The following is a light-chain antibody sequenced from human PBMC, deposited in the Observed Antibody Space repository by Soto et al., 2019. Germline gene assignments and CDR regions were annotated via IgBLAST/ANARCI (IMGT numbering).Light chain of an antibody. V-gene: IGKV2-28*01. Sequence: DIVMTQSPLSLPVTPGEPASISCRSSQSLLHSNGYNYLDWYLQKPGQSPQLLIYLGSNRASGGPGRFSASGSGTDFTLKISRVEAEDVGVYYCMQPLQSWTFGQGTKVEIK. CDR1: QSLLHSNGYNY. CDR3: MQPLQSWT. CDR2: LGS. J-gene: IGKJ1*01.